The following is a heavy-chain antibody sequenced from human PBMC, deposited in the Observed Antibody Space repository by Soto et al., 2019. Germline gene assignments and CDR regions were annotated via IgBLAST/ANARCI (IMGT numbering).Heavy chain of an antibody. CDR2: ISGSGGST. D-gene: IGHD2-2*01. J-gene: IGHJ6*03. CDR1: GFTFSSYA. Sequence: GXSLRLSCAASGFTFSSYAMSCVRQAPFKGLEWVSAISGSGGSTYYADSVKGRFTISRDNSKNTLYLQMNSLRAEDTAVYYCAKNHQLLSDYYYYMDVWGKGTTVTVSS. CDR3: AKNHQLLSDYYYYMDV. V-gene: IGHV3-23*01.